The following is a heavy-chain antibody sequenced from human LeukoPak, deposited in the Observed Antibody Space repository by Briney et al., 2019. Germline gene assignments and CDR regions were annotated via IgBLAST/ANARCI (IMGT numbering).Heavy chain of an antibody. D-gene: IGHD1-26*01. CDR3: ARVQGGATTY. V-gene: IGHV4-59*01. CDR1: GGSISSYY. J-gene: IGHJ4*02. Sequence: PSETLSLICTVSGGSISSYYWSWIRQPPGKGLEWIGYIYYSGSTNYNPSLKSRVTISVDTSKNQFSLKLSSVTAADTAVYYCARVQGGATTYWGQGTLVTVSS. CDR2: IYYSGST.